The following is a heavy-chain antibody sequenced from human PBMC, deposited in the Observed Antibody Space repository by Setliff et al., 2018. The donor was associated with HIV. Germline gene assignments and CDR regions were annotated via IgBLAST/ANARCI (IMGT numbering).Heavy chain of an antibody. D-gene: IGHD2-15*01. CDR3: VRVFDRWLLDAFDI. CDR2: IYYSGVT. Sequence: PSETLSLTCTVSGASINSHYWSWIRQPPGKGLECMGIIYYSGVTNYSPSLKSRVTISVYTSKNHVSLSLNSVTAADTAVYCCVRVFDRWLLDAFDIWGQGTMVTVSS. V-gene: IGHV4-59*11. J-gene: IGHJ3*02. CDR1: GASINSHY.